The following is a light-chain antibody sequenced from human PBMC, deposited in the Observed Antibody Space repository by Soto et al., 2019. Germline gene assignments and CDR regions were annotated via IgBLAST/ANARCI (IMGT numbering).Light chain of an antibody. J-gene: IGLJ1*01. V-gene: IGLV2-8*01. CDR1: SSDVGAYNY. Sequence: QSVLTQPPSASGSHGQSVTISCTGTSSDVGAYNYVSWYQQLPGKAPKLIIYGVSKRPSGVPDRFSGSKSGNTASLTVSGLQAEDEADYYCTSYAGTYSFFYVFGTGTKVTVL. CDR3: TSYAGTYSFFYV. CDR2: GVS.